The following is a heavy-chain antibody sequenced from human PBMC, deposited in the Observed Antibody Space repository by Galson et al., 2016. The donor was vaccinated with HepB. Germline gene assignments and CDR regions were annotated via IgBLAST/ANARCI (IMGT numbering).Heavy chain of an antibody. Sequence: SLRLSCAASGFTFSDYWMHWVRQAPGKGLMWVSRIKGDGSVPDYADSVTGRFTISRDNAKNALYMQMNSLRGDDTAVYYCARDRGGSAGGYNWFDSWGQGMLVTVSS. CDR3: ARDRGGSAGGYNWFDS. J-gene: IGHJ5*01. V-gene: IGHV3-74*01. D-gene: IGHD2-15*01. CDR1: GFTFSDYW. CDR2: IKGDGSVP.